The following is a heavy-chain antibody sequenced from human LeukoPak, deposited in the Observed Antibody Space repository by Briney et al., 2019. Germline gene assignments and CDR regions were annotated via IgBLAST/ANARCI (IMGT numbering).Heavy chain of an antibody. CDR1: DGSISIYY. J-gene: IGHJ4*02. CDR3: VRDRELTY. V-gene: IGHV4-4*08. D-gene: IGHD1-26*01. CDR2: IYSSGNT. Sequence: SETLSLTCTVSDGSISIYYWSWVRQPPGKGLEWIGYIYSSGNTIYNPSLKSRVTISVDTSKNQFSLKLSSVTAADTAVHYCVRDRELTYWGQGTLVTVSS.